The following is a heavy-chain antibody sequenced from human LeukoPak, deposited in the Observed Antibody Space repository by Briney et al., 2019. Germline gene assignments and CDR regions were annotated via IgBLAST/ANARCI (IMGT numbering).Heavy chain of an antibody. CDR1: GESISGFY. J-gene: IGHJ4*02. Sequence: SETLSLTCTVSGESISGFYWTWIRQPPGKGLEWIGYIYYSGSTNYNPSLKSRVTISVDTSKNQFSLKLSSVTAADTAVYYCARLKGYGDYFDYWGQGTLVTVSS. CDR3: ARLKGYGDYFDY. V-gene: IGHV4-59*01. CDR2: IYYSGST. D-gene: IGHD4-17*01.